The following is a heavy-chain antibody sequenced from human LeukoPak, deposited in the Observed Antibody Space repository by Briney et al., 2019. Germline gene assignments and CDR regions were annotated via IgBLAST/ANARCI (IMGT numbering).Heavy chain of an antibody. CDR3: ARGLPYGSGRFDY. V-gene: IGHV4-59*01. J-gene: IGHJ4*02. CDR2: IYYSVST. Sequence: SETLTLTCTVSGGSLSSYYWSWLRQPPGKGLEWIGYIYYSVSTNYNPSLKSRVTISVDTSKNQFSLKLSSVTAADTAVYYCARGLPYGSGRFDYWGQGTLVTVSS. D-gene: IGHD3-10*01. CDR1: GGSLSSYY.